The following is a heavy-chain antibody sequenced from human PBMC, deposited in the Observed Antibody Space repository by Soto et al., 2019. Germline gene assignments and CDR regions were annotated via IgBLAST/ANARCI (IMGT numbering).Heavy chain of an antibody. D-gene: IGHD3-10*01. V-gene: IGHV1-8*01. J-gene: IGHJ4*02. CDR2: MNPNSGNT. Sequence: ASVKVSCKASGYTFTSYDINWVRQATGQGLEWMGWMNPNSGNTGYAQKFQGRVTMTRNTSISTAYMELSSLRSEDTAVYYCARGMGDGKARLLWFGESPTYYFDYWGQGTMVTVSS. CDR1: GYTFTSYD. CDR3: ARGMGDGKARLLWFGESPTYYFDY.